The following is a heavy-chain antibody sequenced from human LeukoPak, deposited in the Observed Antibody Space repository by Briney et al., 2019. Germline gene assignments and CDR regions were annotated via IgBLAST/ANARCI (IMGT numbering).Heavy chain of an antibody. J-gene: IGHJ6*03. D-gene: IGHD1-26*01. V-gene: IGHV3-23*01. CDR3: AKDDGGSYYIYYYYMDV. CDR2: ISGSGGST. Sequence: GGSLRLSCAASGFTFSSYGMSWVRQAPGKGLEWVSAISGSGGSTYYADSVKGRFTISRDNSRNTLSLQMNSLRAEDTAVYYCAKDDGGSYYIYYYYMDVWGKGTTVTISS. CDR1: GFTFSSYG.